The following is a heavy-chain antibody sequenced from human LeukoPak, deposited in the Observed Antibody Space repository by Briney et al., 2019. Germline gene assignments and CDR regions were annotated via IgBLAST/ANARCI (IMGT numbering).Heavy chain of an antibody. V-gene: IGHV4-59*01. D-gene: IGHD1-1*01. Sequence: PSETLSLTCTVSGGSISSYYWSWIRQPPRKGLEWIGYIYYSGSTNYNPSLKSRVTISVDTSKNQFSLKLSSVNAADTAVYYCARHGTSGTNLNWFDPWGQGTLVTVSS. CDR2: IYYSGST. CDR1: GGSISSYY. J-gene: IGHJ5*02. CDR3: ARHGTSGTNLNWFDP.